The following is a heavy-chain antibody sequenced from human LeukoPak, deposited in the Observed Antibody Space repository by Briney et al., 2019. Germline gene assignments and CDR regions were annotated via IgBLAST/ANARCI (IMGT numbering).Heavy chain of an antibody. CDR1: GFTFSGYE. CDR3: ASPQYYYDSSGYSYYFDY. CDR2: ISSSGSTI. Sequence: GGSLRLSCAASGFTFSGYEMNWVRQAPGKGLEWVSYISSSGSTIYYADSVKGRFTISRDNAKNSLYLQMNSLRAEDTAVYYCASPQYYYDSSGYSYYFDYWGQGTLVTVSS. D-gene: IGHD3-22*01. J-gene: IGHJ4*02. V-gene: IGHV3-48*03.